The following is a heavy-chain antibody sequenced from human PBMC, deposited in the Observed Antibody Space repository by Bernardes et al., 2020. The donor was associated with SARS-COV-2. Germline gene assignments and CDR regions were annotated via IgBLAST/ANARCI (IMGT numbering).Heavy chain of an antibody. J-gene: IGHJ4*02. CDR2: IYPGDSDT. CDR3: ARIGSGIDSSGYYFDN. D-gene: IGHD3-22*01. V-gene: IGHV5-51*01. CDR1: GYGFSPYW. Sequence: GASLKISCNGSGYGFSPYWIGWVRPIPGKGLEWSGVIYPGDSDTRYSPSFQGQVTMSADKSISTAYLQWTSLKASDTAMYYCARIGSGIDSSGYYFDNWGQGTLVTVSS.